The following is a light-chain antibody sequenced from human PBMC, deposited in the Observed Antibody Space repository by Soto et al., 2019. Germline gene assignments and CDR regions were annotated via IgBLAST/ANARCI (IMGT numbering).Light chain of an antibody. J-gene: IGLJ2*01. CDR1: SSDVGGYNY. Sequence: ALTQPASVSGSPGQSITISCTGTSSDVGGYNYVSWYQQHSGKAPKLMIYEVSNRPSGVSNRFSGSKSGNTASLTISGLQAEDEADYYCGSYTSSSPHVVFGGGTKLTVL. CDR2: EVS. CDR3: GSYTSSSPHVV. V-gene: IGLV2-14*01.